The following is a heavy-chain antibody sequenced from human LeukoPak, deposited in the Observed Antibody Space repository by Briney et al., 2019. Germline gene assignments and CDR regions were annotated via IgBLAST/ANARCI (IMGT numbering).Heavy chain of an antibody. D-gene: IGHD3-22*01. CDR3: ATDLGRRDYYDSSGYYHN. CDR1: GYTLTELS. Sequence: GASVKVSCKVSGYTLTELSMHWVRQAPGKGLEWMGGFDPEDGETIYAQKFQGRVTMTEDTSTDTAYMELSSLRSEDTAVYYCATDLGRRDYYDSSGYYHNWGQGTLVTVSS. CDR2: FDPEDGET. V-gene: IGHV1-24*01. J-gene: IGHJ4*02.